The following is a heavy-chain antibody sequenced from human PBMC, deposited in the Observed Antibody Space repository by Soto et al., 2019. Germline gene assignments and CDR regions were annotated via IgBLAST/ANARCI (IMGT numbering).Heavy chain of an antibody. Sequence: PGGSLRLSCVASGFTFSTFAMHWVRQAPGKGLEWVAVISYDGSKTYYVDSVKGRFTISRDNSKNTLYLQMDSLSVEDTAVYYCAKDISTYSGSYTYYFVCWGQGTLVTVSS. CDR3: AKDISTYSGSYTYYFVC. CDR2: ISYDGSKT. CDR1: GFTFSTFA. D-gene: IGHD1-26*01. J-gene: IGHJ4*02. V-gene: IGHV3-30*18.